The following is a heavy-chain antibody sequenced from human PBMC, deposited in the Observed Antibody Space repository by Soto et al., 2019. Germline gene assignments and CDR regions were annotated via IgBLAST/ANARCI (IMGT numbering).Heavy chain of an antibody. CDR1: RYTFTSYG. D-gene: IGHD1-1*01. Sequence: QVHLVQSGAEVKEPGASVKVSCKASRYTFTSYGITWVRQAPGQGLEWMGWISAHNGNTDYAQKLQGRVIVTRDTSTSIAYMELRSLRSDDTAVYYCARGRYGDYWGQGALVTVSS. CDR3: ARGRYGDY. V-gene: IGHV1-18*01. CDR2: ISAHNGNT. J-gene: IGHJ4*02.